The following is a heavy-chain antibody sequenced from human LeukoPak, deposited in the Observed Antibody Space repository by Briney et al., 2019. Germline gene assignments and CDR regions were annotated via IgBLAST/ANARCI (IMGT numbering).Heavy chain of an antibody. CDR1: GFTFSSYG. CDR2: IRYDGTNK. V-gene: IGHV3-30*02. J-gene: IGHJ4*02. D-gene: IGHD6-6*01. Sequence: GGSLRLSCAASGFTFSSYGMHWVRQAPGKGLEWVTFIRYDGTNKYYADSVKGRFTISRDNSKNTLYLQMNSLRAEDTAVYYCAKGGITARRYFGYWGQGTLVTVSS. CDR3: AKGGITARRYFGY.